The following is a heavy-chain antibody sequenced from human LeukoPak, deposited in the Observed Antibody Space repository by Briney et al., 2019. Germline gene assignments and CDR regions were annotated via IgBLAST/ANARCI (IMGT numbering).Heavy chain of an antibody. CDR1: GLTFSSYG. V-gene: IGHV3-33*05. D-gene: IGHD3-16*01. CDR2: ISYDGTKN. J-gene: IGHJ5*01. CDR3: ARYFYDSYTSSFRFDS. Sequence: SGGSLRLSCAASGLTFSSYGMHWVRQAPGKGLEWVAVISYDGTKNYYADSVKGRFTISRDNAKNSLYLQMNSLRVEDTAIYYCARYFYDSYTSSFRFDSWGQGTLVTVSS.